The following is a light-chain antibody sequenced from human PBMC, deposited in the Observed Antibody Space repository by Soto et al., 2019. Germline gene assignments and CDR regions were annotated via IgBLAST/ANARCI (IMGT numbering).Light chain of an antibody. Sequence: EIVLTQSPATLSLAPGERXXXXXRASESVSTNLARYQQKAGQAXRLXXXGXXXRXTGIPARFSGSGSGTEFTLTIXXLXXEDFAVYYXQQYSXXXTXXQXTKVDI. CDR1: ESVSTN. J-gene: IGKJ1*01. V-gene: IGKV3-15*01. CDR3: QQYSXXXT. CDR2: GXX.